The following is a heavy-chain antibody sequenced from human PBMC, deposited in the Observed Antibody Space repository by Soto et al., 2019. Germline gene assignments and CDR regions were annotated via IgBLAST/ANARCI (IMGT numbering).Heavy chain of an antibody. CDR2: IYYSGST. Sequence: SETLSLTCTVSGGSISSSSYYWGWIRQPPGKGLEWIGSIYYSGSTYYNPSLKSRVTISVDTSKNQLSLKLSSATAADTAVYYCARSMYSTSAQLYYCMDVWGQGTTVTVSS. CDR1: GGSISSSSYY. D-gene: IGHD6-6*01. J-gene: IGHJ6*02. V-gene: IGHV4-39*07. CDR3: ARSMYSTSAQLYYCMDV.